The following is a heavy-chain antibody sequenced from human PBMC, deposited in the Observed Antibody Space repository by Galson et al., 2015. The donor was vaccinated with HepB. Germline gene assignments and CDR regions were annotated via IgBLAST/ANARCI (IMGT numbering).Heavy chain of an antibody. D-gene: IGHD1-26*01. CDR3: ARMAGATTFYYYYGMDV. CDR2: TYYRSKWYN. Sequence: CAISGDSVSSNSAAWNWIRQSPSRGLEWLGRTYYRSKWYNDYAVSVKSRITINPDTSKNQFSLQLNSVTPEDTAVYYCARMAGATTFYYYYGMDVWGQGTAVTVSS. J-gene: IGHJ6*02. CDR1: GDSVSSNSAA. V-gene: IGHV6-1*01.